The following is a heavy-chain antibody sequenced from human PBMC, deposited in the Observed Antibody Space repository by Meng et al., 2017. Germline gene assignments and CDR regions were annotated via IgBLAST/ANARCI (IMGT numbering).Heavy chain of an antibody. J-gene: IGHJ5*02. CDR3: ARGGQMDEYSWFDP. CDR2: INPNSGGT. D-gene: IGHD4-11*01. CDR1: GYTFTGYY. V-gene: IGHV1-2*02. Sequence: ASVKVSCKASGYTFTGYYIHWARQSPGQGLECMGWINPNSGGTNYAQQFQGRVTMTRDTSISTAYMELSRLRSDDTAVYFCARGGQMDEYSWFDPWGKGTLVTVSS.